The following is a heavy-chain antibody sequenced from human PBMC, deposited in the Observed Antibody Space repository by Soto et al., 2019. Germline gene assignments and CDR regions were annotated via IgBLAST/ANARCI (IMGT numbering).Heavy chain of an antibody. D-gene: IGHD5-12*01. Sequence: GASVKVSCKASGGTFSSYAISWVRQAPGQGLEWMGGIIPIFGTAKYAQKFQGRVTITADESTSTAYMELSSLRSEDTAVYYCARGGYSGYDFSLSYYWGQGTLVTVSS. J-gene: IGHJ4*02. CDR1: GGTFSSYA. CDR2: IIPIFGTA. CDR3: ARGGYSGYDFSLSYY. V-gene: IGHV1-69*13.